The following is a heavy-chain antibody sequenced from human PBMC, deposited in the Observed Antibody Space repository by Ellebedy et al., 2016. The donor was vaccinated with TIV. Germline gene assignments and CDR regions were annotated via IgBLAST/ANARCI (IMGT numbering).Heavy chain of an antibody. J-gene: IGHJ4*02. CDR3: ARAGDNYDYVDYFDY. Sequence: MPSETLSLTCAVYGGSFSGYYWSWIRQPPGKGLEWIGEINHSGSTNYNPSLKSRVTISVDTSKNQFSLKLSSVTAADTAVYYCARAGDNYDYVDYFDYWGQGTLVTVSS. CDR1: GGSFSGYY. V-gene: IGHV4-34*01. D-gene: IGHD3-16*01. CDR2: INHSGST.